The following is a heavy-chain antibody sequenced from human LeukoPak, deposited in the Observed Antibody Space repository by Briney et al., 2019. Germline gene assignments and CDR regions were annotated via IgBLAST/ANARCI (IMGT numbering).Heavy chain of an antibody. V-gene: IGHV3-23*01. CDR1: GFTFSSNA. J-gene: IGHJ5*02. Sequence: PGGSLRLSCAASGFTFSSNAMNWVRQAPGKGLEWVSGITGSGDSTYYADSVKGRFTISRDNPKNTLYLQMNSLRAEDTAMYYCATDSLGIFGRTWGQGTLVTVSS. CDR3: ATDSLGIFGRT. CDR2: ITGSGDST. D-gene: IGHD3-3*01.